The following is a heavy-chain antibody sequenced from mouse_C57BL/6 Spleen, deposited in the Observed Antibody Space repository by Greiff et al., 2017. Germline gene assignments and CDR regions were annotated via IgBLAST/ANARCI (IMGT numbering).Heavy chain of an antibody. CDR3: ARVPHYYGSSYEYFDD. Sequence: EVKLQESGPGLVKPSQSLSLTCSVTGYSITSGYYWNWIRQFPGNKLEWMGYISYDGSNNYNPSLKNRISITRDTSKNQFFLKLNSVTTEDTATYYCARVPHYYGSSYEYFDDWGQGTTLTVSS. J-gene: IGHJ2*01. CDR1: GYSITSGYY. V-gene: IGHV3-6*01. D-gene: IGHD1-1*01. CDR2: ISYDGSN.